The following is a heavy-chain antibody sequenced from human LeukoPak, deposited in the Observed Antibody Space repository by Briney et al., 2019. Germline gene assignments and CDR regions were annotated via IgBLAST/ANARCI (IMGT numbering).Heavy chain of an antibody. J-gene: IGHJ4*02. D-gene: IGHD6-19*01. CDR2: INVKSGAT. CDR3: ARVGRESSTGWLDY. CDR1: GYTFTSYD. Sequence: ASVKVSCKASGYTFTSYDFNWVRQAPGQGPEWMGRINVKSGATDYAQKFQGRVTVTRDTPISTAYMELSSLRSDDTAVYYCARVGRESSTGWLDYWGQGTLVTVSS. V-gene: IGHV1-2*06.